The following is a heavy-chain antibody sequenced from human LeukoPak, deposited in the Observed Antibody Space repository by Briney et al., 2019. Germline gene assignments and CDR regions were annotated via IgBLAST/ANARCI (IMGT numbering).Heavy chain of an antibody. D-gene: IGHD6-19*01. J-gene: IGHJ4*02. Sequence: SQSLSLTCTVSGGSISSYYWSWIRQPAGKGLEWIGRIYTSGSNNYNPSLKSRVTISVDKSKNQFSLKLSSVTAADTAVYYCARSPPYSSGWYFDYWGQGTLVTVSS. V-gene: IGHV4-4*07. CDR3: ARSPPYSSGWYFDY. CDR1: GGSISSYY. CDR2: IYTSGSN.